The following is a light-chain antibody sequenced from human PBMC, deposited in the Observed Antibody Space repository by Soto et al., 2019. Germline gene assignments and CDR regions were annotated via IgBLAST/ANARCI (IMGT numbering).Light chain of an antibody. CDR3: SSYTSSSTLL. CDR2: EVT. Sequence: QPVLTQPASVSGSPGQSITISCTGTSSDVGGYNYVSWYQQHPGKAPKLLIYEVTYRPSGVSNRFSGSKSGNTASLTISGLQAEDEGDFFCSSYTSSSTLLFGGGTKLTVL. V-gene: IGLV2-14*01. CDR1: SSDVGGYNY. J-gene: IGLJ2*01.